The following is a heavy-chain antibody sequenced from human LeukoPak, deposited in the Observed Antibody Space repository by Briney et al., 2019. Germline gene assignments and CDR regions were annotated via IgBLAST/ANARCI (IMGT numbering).Heavy chain of an antibody. Sequence: GGSLRLSCAASGFTFSSYDMSWVRQAPGKGLEWVSTISGSGGTTNFADSVKGRFTISRENSKNTLYLQMNSLRAADTAKYYCAKASRRHCGTTICYTLDYWGQGTRVTVSS. J-gene: IGHJ4*02. CDR1: GFTFSSYD. D-gene: IGHD2-2*02. V-gene: IGHV3-23*01. CDR2: ISGSGGTT. CDR3: AKASRRHCGTTICYTLDY.